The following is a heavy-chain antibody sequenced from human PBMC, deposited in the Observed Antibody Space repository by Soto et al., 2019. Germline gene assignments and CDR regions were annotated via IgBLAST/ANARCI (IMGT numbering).Heavy chain of an antibody. CDR2: IIPIFGTA. D-gene: IGHD3-22*01. Sequence: SVKVSCKASGGTFSSYAISWVRQAPGQGLEWMGGIIPIFGTANYAQKFQGRVTITADESTSTAYMELSSLRSEDTAVYYCAREANYYDSSGYHNWLDPWGQGTPGHRLL. CDR1: GGTFSSYA. J-gene: IGHJ5*02. V-gene: IGHV1-69*13. CDR3: AREANYYDSSGYHNWLDP.